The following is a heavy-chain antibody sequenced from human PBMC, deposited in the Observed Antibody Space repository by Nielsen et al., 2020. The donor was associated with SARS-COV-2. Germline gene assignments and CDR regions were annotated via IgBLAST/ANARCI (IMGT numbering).Heavy chain of an antibody. D-gene: IGHD2-21*02. CDR1: GFTFSSYA. Sequence: GESLKISCAASGFTFSSYAMHWVRQAPGKGLVWVSRINSDGSSTSYADSVKGRFTISRDNAKNTLYLQMNSLRAEDTAVYYCAMRAVYCGGDCSPGAFDIWGQGTMVTVSS. CDR2: INSDGSST. J-gene: IGHJ3*02. V-gene: IGHV3-74*01. CDR3: AMRAVYCGGDCSPGAFDI.